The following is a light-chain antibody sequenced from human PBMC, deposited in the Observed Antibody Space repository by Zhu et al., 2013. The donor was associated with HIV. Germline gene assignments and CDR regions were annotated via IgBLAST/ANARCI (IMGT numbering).Light chain of an antibody. CDR1: QSVSRN. J-gene: IGKJ5*01. V-gene: IGKV3-15*01. CDR3: LQHDSYPIT. CDR2: GAS. Sequence: EIVMTQSPGTLSVSPGERVTLSCRASQSVSRNLAWYQQKPGQAPRLLIYGASTRAAGIPARFSGIGSGTEFTLTISSLQPEDLATYYCLQHDSYPITFGQGTRLEIK.